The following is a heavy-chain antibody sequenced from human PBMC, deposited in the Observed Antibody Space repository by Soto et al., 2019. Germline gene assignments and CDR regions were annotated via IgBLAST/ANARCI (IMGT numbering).Heavy chain of an antibody. D-gene: IGHD2-21*02. J-gene: IGHJ5*02. CDR2: INAEGKT. CDR1: GFNFSPYW. Sequence: EAQLVESGGGLVQPGGSLRLSCAASGFNFSPYWMHWVRQTPGKGLVWVSRINAEGKTIYADSVKGRFTISRDNAKNMLYLQMTSLRAEDTAVYFCARGSNTAFDPWGQGTLVTVSS. CDR3: ARGSNTAFDP. V-gene: IGHV3-74*01.